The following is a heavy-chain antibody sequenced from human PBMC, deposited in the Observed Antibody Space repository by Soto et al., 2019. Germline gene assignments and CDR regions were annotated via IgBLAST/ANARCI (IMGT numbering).Heavy chain of an antibody. J-gene: IGHJ3*02. CDR2: ISAYNGNT. CDR3: ARVHKADRPQHGAEPYYDFWSAQYHMEAGGAFDI. V-gene: IGHV1-18*01. D-gene: IGHD3-3*01. Sequence: ASVKVSCKASGYTFTSYGISWVRQAPGQGLEWMGWISAYNGNTNYAQKLQGRVTMTTDTSTSTAYMELRSLRSDDTAVYYCARVHKADRPQHGAEPYYDFWSAQYHMEAGGAFDIWGQGTMVTVSS. CDR1: GYTFTSYG.